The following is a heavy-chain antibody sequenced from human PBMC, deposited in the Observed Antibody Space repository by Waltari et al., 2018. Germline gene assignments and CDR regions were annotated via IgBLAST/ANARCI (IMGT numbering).Heavy chain of an antibody. Sequence: QARLVESGGGVVQPGKTLRLSCVGSEFTFSNYGMPWVRQAPGKGLEWVAVVSYDGRKEYYADSLKGRFTISRDNSKSTLYLEMNGLTVEDTATYYCAKSHLLYFDWWGGMDVWGQGTTVTVSS. D-gene: IGHD3-9*01. CDR1: EFTFSNYG. V-gene: IGHV3-30*18. CDR3: AKSHLLYFDWWGGMDV. CDR2: VSYDGRKE. J-gene: IGHJ6*02.